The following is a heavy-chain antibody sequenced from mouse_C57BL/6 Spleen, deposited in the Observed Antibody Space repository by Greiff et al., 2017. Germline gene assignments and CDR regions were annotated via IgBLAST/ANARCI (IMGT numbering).Heavy chain of an antibody. CDR2: INPNKGGT. V-gene: IGHV1-26*01. Sequence: EVQLQQSGPELVKPGASVKISCKASGYTFTDYYMNWVKQSHGKSLEWIGDINPNKGGTSYNQKFKGKATLTVDKSSSTAYMELRSLTSADSAVYYCAVDSNDWYFDVWGTGTTVTVSS. D-gene: IGHD2-5*01. CDR1: GYTFTDYY. CDR3: AVDSNDWYFDV. J-gene: IGHJ1*03.